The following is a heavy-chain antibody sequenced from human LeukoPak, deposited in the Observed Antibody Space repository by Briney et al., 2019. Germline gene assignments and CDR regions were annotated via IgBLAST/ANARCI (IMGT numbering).Heavy chain of an antibody. CDR2: IYYSGST. Sequence: SETLSLTCTVSGGSISSSSYYWGWIRQPPGKGLEWIGSIYYSGSTYYNPSLKSRVTISVDTSKNQFSLKLSSVTAADTAVYYCARHFLLTGKSRGPGGDYWGQGTLVTVSS. D-gene: IGHD7-27*01. J-gene: IGHJ4*02. CDR1: GGSISSSSYY. V-gene: IGHV4-39*07. CDR3: ARHFLLTGKSRGPGGDY.